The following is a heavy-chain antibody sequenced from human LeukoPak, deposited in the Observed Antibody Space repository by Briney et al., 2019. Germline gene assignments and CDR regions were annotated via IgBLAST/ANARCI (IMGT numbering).Heavy chain of an antibody. CDR2: INHSGST. CDR1: GGSFSGYY. Sequence: PSETLSLTCAVYGGSFSGYYWSWIRQPPGKGLEWIGEINHSGSTNYTPSLKSRVTISVDTSKNQFSLKLSSVTAADTAVYYCARVGSSSGWYRDYWGQGTLVTVSS. V-gene: IGHV4-34*01. CDR3: ARVGSSSGWYRDY. D-gene: IGHD6-19*01. J-gene: IGHJ4*02.